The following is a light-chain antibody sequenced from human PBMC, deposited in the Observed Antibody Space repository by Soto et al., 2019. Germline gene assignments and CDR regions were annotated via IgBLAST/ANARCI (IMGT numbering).Light chain of an antibody. CDR3: QHYSGDRAT. CDR2: EVS. Sequence: DVLLTPSPSTLSSTLGNRVPISCRASQSINKWLAWYQHEPGKAPNLLIYEVSTLHSGVPSRFSGSGSGTEFTLTISSLRPDDFATYYCQHYSGDRATFGQGTKVDIK. CDR1: QSINKW. V-gene: IGKV1-5*03. J-gene: IGKJ1*01.